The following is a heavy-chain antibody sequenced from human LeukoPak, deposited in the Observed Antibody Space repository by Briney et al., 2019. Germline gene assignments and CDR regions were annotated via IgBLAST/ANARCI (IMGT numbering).Heavy chain of an antibody. CDR1: GGSISSSSYY. CDR2: IYKSGST. J-gene: IGHJ4*02. D-gene: IGHD6-19*01. Sequence: SETLSLTCTVSGGSISSSSYYWGWIRQPPGKGLEWIGSIYKSGSTYYNPSLKCRVTIFVDTSKNQFYLNLNSVTAADTAVYYCARHGAGVHGPVDYWGQGALVTVSS. V-gene: IGHV4-39*01. CDR3: ARHGAGVHGPVDY.